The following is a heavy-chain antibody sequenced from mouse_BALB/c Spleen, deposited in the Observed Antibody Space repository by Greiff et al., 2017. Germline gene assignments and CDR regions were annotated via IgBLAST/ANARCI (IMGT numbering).Heavy chain of an antibody. CDR1: GYTFTNYW. CDR2: IYPGGGYT. Sequence: VQLQQSGAELVRPGTSVKISCKASGYTFTNYWLGWVKQRPGHGLEWIGDIYPGGGYTNYNEKFKGKATLTADTSSSTAYMQLSSLTSEDSAVYFCARGEYGNYLDYWGQGTTLTVSS. J-gene: IGHJ2*01. CDR3: ARGEYGNYLDY. V-gene: IGHV1-63*02. D-gene: IGHD2-10*02.